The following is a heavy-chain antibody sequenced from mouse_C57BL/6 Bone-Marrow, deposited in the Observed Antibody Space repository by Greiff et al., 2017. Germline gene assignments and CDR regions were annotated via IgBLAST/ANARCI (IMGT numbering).Heavy chain of an antibody. CDR3: TTLWYFDY. D-gene: IGHD1-1*02. CDR1: GFNIKDDY. CDR2: IDPENGDT. J-gene: IGHJ2*01. V-gene: IGHV14-4*01. Sequence: VHVKQSGAELVRPGASVKLSCTASGFNIKDDYMHWVNQRPEQGLEWIGWIDPENGDTEYASKFQGKATITADTSSNTAYLQLSSLTSEDTAVYYCTTLWYFDYWGQGTTLTVSS.